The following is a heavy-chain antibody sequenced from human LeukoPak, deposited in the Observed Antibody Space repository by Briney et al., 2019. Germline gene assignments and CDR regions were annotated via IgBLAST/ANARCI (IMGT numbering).Heavy chain of an antibody. D-gene: IGHD1-26*01. J-gene: IGHJ4*02. CDR1: GFTFSSYS. CDR2: ISSSSTYI. V-gene: IGHV3-21*06. Sequence: GGSLRLSCAASGFTFSSYSMNWVRQAPGKGLEWVSFISSSSTYIYYADSLKGRFTISRDNAKNSLYLQMNSLRAEDTAVYYCARDGVAELMSALDYWGQGILVTVST. CDR3: ARDGVAELMSALDY.